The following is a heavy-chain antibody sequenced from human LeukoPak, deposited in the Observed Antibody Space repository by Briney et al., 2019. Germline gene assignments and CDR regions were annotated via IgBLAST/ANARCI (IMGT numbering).Heavy chain of an antibody. J-gene: IGHJ4*02. D-gene: IGHD3-22*01. V-gene: IGHV4-61*02. Sequence: PSQTLSLTCTVSGDSISSGDYYWSWIRQPAGKGLEWIGRISSSGSTNYNPSLKSRVTMSVDTSKNQFSLKLTSVTAADTAVYYCAREAGSYDSSGYYSLYYSFDYWGQGTLVTVSS. CDR2: ISSSGST. CDR3: AREAGSYDSSGYYSLYYSFDY. CDR1: GDSISSGDYY.